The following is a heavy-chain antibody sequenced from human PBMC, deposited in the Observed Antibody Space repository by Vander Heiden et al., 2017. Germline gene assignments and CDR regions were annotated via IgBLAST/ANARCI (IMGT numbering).Heavy chain of an antibody. D-gene: IGHD3-10*01. V-gene: IGHV4-59*01. CDR3: AREGVTGTKLLWFGETRITGSNWFDP. J-gene: IGHJ5*02. Sequence: RQPPGKGLEWIGYIYYSGSTNYNPSLKSRVTISVDTSKNQFSLKLSSVTAADTAVYYCAREGVTGTKLLWFGETRITGSNWFDPWGQGTLVTVSS. CDR2: IYYSGST.